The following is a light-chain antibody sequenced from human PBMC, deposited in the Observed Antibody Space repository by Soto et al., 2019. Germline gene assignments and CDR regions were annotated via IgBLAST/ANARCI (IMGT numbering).Light chain of an antibody. CDR2: TAS. CDR1: QTISRW. Sequence: DIQMTQSPSSLSASVGDEVTITCRASQTISRWLAWYQQKPGKAPRLLIYTASTLESGVPSRFSASGSGTEFTLTISSLHPDDFATYYCQEYNNYWTFGQGTKV. V-gene: IGKV1-5*01. J-gene: IGKJ1*01. CDR3: QEYNNYWT.